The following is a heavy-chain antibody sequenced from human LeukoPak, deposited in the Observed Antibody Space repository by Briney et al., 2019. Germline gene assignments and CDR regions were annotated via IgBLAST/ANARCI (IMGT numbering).Heavy chain of an antibody. CDR3: ARDPHTIFGVNRFDY. Sequence: GGSLRLSCAASGFTFSSYWMSWVRQAPGKGLEWVANIKQDGSEKYYVDSVKGRFTISRDNAKNSLYLQMNSLRAEDTAVYYCARDPHTIFGVNRFDYWGQGTLVTVSS. CDR2: IKQDGSEK. J-gene: IGHJ4*02. CDR1: GFTFSSYW. D-gene: IGHD3-3*01. V-gene: IGHV3-7*01.